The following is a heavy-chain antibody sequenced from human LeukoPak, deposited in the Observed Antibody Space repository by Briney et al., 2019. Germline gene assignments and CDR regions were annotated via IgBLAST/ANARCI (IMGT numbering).Heavy chain of an antibody. J-gene: IGHJ4*02. CDR3: ARDRYGGATTDYFDF. V-gene: IGHV3-30-3*01. CDR1: GFTFSGYA. Sequence: GGSLRLSCAASGFTFSGYAMHWVRQAPGKGLEWVAVISYDGSNKYYADSVKGRFTISRDNSKNTLYLQMNSLRAEDTAVYYCARDRYGGATTDYFDFWGQGTLVTVSS. CDR2: ISYDGSNK. D-gene: IGHD1-26*01.